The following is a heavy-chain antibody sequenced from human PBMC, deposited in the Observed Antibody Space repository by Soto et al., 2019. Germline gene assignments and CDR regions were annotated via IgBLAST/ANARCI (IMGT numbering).Heavy chain of an antibody. D-gene: IGHD4-17*01. CDR2: ITSIGSTT. V-gene: IGHV3-23*01. J-gene: IGHJ5*02. CDR1: GFTFSSFA. Sequence: GGSLRLSCAASGFTFSSFAMSWVRQAPGKGLEWVSLITSIGSTTYYADSVKGRFTISRDNSKNTLCLQMNSLRVEDTAIYHCAKSLLDHGDYILGGFDPWGQGTLVTVSS. CDR3: AKSLLDHGDYILGGFDP.